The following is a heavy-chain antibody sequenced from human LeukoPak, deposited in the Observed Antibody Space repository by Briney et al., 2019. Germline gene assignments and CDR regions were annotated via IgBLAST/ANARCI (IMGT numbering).Heavy chain of an antibody. V-gene: IGHV1-18*01. D-gene: IGHD2-8*01. J-gene: IGHJ5*02. CDR2: ISTNKGNT. CDR3: VRDIQWRFDP. Sequence: GASVKVSCKASGYIVTSYGISWVRQAPGQGLEWMGWISTNKGNTNYAQRLQGRVTMTTDTSTSTAYMELRSLRSDDTAIYYCVRDIQWRFDPWGQGTLVTVSS. CDR1: GYIVTSYG.